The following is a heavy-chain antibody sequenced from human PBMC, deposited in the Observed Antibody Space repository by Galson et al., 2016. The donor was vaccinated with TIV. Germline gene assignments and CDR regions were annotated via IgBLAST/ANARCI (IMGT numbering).Heavy chain of an antibody. CDR3: TTDRNTALDTYHAYYGMDA. Sequence: SVKVSCKASGGTFSSYVIKWVRQAPGQGLEWMGEIIPMFGTAKYAQKFQGRVTITADESTGTAYMELSSLKSEDTAIYYCTTDRNTALDTYHAYYGMDAWGQGTAVIVSS. CDR1: GGTFSSYV. V-gene: IGHV1-69*13. D-gene: IGHD5-18*01. CDR2: IIPMFGTA. J-gene: IGHJ6*02.